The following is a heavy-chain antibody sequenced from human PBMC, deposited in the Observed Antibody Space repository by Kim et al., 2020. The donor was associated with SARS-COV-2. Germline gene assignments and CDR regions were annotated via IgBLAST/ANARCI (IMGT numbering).Heavy chain of an antibody. Sequence: SETLSLTCAVYGGSFSGYYWSWIRQPPGKGLEWIGEINHSGSTNYNPSLKSRVTISVDTSKNQFSLKLSSVTAADTAVYYCATNLDDYYYGMDVWGQGTTVTVSS. CDR1: GGSFSGYY. J-gene: IGHJ6*02. CDR2: INHSGST. V-gene: IGHV4-34*01. D-gene: IGHD1-1*01. CDR3: ATNLDDYYYGMDV.